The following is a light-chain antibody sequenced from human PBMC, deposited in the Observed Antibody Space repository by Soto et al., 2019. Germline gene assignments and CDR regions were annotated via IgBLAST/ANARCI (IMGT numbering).Light chain of an antibody. CDR1: QSVRSN. J-gene: IGKJ2*01. CDR3: QQYEDWYS. V-gene: IGKV3-15*01. Sequence: EIVMTQSPATLSVSPGETATLSCRASQSVRSNLAWYQQKPGRAPRLLISGASTRATGIPGRFSGRGSGTEFTLTISSLQSEDIAFYYCQQYEDWYSFGQGTKVEIK. CDR2: GAS.